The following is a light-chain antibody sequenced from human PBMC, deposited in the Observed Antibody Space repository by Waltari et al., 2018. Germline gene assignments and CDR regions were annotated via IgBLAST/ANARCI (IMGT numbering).Light chain of an antibody. CDR2: SYT. J-gene: IGLJ3*02. V-gene: IGLV1-44*01. CDR1: TSNIGITT. Sequence: QSVLTQPPSASGTPGRRVAISCSGTTSNIGITTVHWYQQFPGSAPKLLIFSYTQRPSGVPDRFSASKSGTSASLAISGLQAADEADYYCGAWDDGVKEWVFGGGTKLTVL. CDR3: GAWDDGVKEWV.